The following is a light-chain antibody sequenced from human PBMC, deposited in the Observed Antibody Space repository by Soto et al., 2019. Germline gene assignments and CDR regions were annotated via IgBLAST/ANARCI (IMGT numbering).Light chain of an antibody. CDR3: QQYLTYPYA. V-gene: IGKV1-5*03. CDR1: QSTSTW. J-gene: IGKJ1*01. CDR2: EAS. Sequence: DIQMTQSPSTLSASVGDRVTITCRASQSTSTWLAWYQQRPGKTPKLLISEASKLESGVPSRFSGSGSGTELTLTISSLQPDDFATYYCQQYLTYPYAFGQGNKVEIK.